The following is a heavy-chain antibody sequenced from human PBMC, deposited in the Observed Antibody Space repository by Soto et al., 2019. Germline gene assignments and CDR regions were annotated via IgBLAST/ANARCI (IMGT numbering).Heavy chain of an antibody. D-gene: IGHD2-15*01. CDR2: IYWDDDK. CDR3: AHALGYCSGGSCYSGSYYYYYMDV. J-gene: IGHJ6*03. CDR1: GFSLSTSGVG. Sequence: ESGPTLVKPTQTLTLTCTFSGFSLSTSGVGVGWIRQPPGKALEWLALIYWDDDKRYSPSLKSRLTITKDTSKNQVVLTMTNMDPVDTATYYCAHALGYCSGGSCYSGSYYYYYMDVWGKGTTVTVSS. V-gene: IGHV2-5*02.